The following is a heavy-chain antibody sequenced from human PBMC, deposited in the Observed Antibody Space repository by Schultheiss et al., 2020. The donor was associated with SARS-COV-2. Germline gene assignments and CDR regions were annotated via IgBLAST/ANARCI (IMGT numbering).Heavy chain of an antibody. Sequence: SETLSLTCTVSGGSISSGSYYWSWIRQPPGKGLEWIGYIYYSGSTYYNPSLKSRVTISVDTSKNQFSLKLSSVTAADTAVYYCARVLLRDYWFGGGWWFDPWGQGTLVTVSS. J-gene: IGHJ5*02. CDR3: ARVLLRDYWFGGGWWFDP. CDR1: GGSISSGSYY. D-gene: IGHD3-10*01. CDR2: IYYSGST. V-gene: IGHV4-61*01.